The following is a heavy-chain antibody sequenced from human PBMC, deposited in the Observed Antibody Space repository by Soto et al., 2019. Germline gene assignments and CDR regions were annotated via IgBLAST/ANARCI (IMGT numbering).Heavy chain of an antibody. D-gene: IGHD3-9*01. J-gene: IGHJ3*02. V-gene: IGHV3-53*01. CDR1: GFTVSSNY. CDR2: IYSGGST. Sequence: GGSLRLSCAASGFTVSSNYMSWVRQAPGKGLEWVSVIYSGGSTYYADSVKGRFTISRDNSKNTLYVQMSSLRAEDTAVYYCAKGSSTLWAYYDILTGYDQALDAFDIWGQGTMVTVSS. CDR3: AKGSSTLWAYYDILTGYDQALDAFDI.